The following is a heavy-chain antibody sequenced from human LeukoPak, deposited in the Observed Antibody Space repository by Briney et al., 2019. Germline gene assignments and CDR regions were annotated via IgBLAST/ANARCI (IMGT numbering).Heavy chain of an antibody. CDR1: GGSISRDY. J-gene: IGHJ5*02. CDR3: ARDYYGSGSYSNWFDP. V-gene: IGHV4-59*01. CDR2: IYYSGST. D-gene: IGHD3-10*01. Sequence: SETLSLTCTVSGGSISRDYWSWIRQPPGKGLEWIGYIYYSGSTNYNPSLKSRVTISVDTSKNQFSLKLSSVTAADTAVYYCARDYYGSGSYSNWFDPWGQGTLVTVSS.